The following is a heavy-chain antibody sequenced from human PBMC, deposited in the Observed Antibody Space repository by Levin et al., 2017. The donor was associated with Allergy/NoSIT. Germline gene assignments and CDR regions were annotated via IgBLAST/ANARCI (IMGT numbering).Heavy chain of an antibody. V-gene: IGHV4-39*01. CDR1: GGSISGTDYY. CDR3: ARQSIDFSLLRYFDWLGGYFDY. D-gene: IGHD3-9*01. Sequence: SQTLSLPCTVSGGSISGTDYYWGWIRQAPGSGLEWIGSIDYSGRTYDNPSLNSRVTISVDTSKNQFSLKLSSVTAADTAVYYCARQSIDFSLLRYFDWLGGYFDYWGQGMPVTVSS. CDR2: IDYSGRT. J-gene: IGHJ4*02.